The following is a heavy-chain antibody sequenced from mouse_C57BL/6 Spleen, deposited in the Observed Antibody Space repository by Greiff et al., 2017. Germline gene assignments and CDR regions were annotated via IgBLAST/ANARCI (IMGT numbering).Heavy chain of an antibody. CDR3: ARGGYYDYPFDY. D-gene: IGHD2-4*01. V-gene: IGHV1-22*01. Sequence: EVQLQQSGPELVKPGASVKMSCKASGYTFTDYNMHWVKQSHGKSLEWIGYINPNNGGTSYNQKFKGKATLTVNKSSSTAYMELRSLTSEDSAVYYCARGGYYDYPFDYWGQGTTLTVSS. CDR2: INPNNGGT. J-gene: IGHJ2*01. CDR1: GYTFTDYN.